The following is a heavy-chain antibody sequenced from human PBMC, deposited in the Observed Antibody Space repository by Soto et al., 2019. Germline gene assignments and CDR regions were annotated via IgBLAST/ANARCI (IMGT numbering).Heavy chain of an antibody. V-gene: IGHV4-30-4*01. CDR1: GGSISSGDYY. J-gene: IGHJ4*02. D-gene: IGHD6-6*01. CDR3: AREAALDLFDY. CDR2: IYYTGST. Sequence: QVQLQESGPGLVKPSQTLSLTCTVSGGSISSGDYYWSWIRQPPGKGLEWIGYIYYTGSTYYNPSLKSRVTISVDTSKNQCSLKLSSVTAAATAVYYCAREAALDLFDYWGQGTLVTVSS.